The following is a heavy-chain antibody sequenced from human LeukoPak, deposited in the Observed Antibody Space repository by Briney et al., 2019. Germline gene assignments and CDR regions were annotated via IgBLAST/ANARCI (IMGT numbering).Heavy chain of an antibody. CDR2: IIPIFGTA. J-gene: IGHJ6*03. D-gene: IGHD3-3*01. CDR1: GGTFSSYA. Sequence: SVKVSCKASGGTFSSYAISWVRQAPGQGLEWMGGIIPIFGTANYAQKFQGRVTITTDESTSTAYMELSSLRSEDTAVYYCARGGDYDFWGGYSGTTYSYYYMDVWGKGTTVTVSS. CDR3: ARGGDYDFWGGYSGTTYSYYYMDV. V-gene: IGHV1-69*05.